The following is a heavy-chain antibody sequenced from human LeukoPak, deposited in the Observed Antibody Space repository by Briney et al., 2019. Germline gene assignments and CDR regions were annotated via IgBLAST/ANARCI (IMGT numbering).Heavy chain of an antibody. CDR1: GLTGSSNF. D-gene: IGHD1-1*01. CDR3: ASSGTASRGAMDV. Sequence: GGSLRLSCAASGLTGSSNFMIWVRQAPGKGLEWVSAIYSGGSTFYAASVRGRFNISRDNSKKTMFLQMSSLRVEDAAVYYCASSGTASRGAMDVWGQGTTVTVSS. CDR2: IYSGGST. J-gene: IGHJ6*02. V-gene: IGHV3-66*01.